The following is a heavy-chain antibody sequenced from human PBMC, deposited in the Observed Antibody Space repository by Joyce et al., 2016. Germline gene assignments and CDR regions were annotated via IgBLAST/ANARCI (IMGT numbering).Heavy chain of an antibody. D-gene: IGHD4-23*01. CDR3: TADLPGGISDYFDY. V-gene: IGHV3-15*01. CDR1: GFTFSNAW. CDR2: IKSKAAGGTT. J-gene: IGHJ4*02. Sequence: EVQVVESGGDLVQPGESLRLSCAASGFTFSNAWMSWVRQAPGKGLELIARIKSKAAGGTTDYAAPVKGRFTISRDDSNNMLYLQMNSLKTEDTAVYYCTADLPGGISDYFDYWGQGTLVTVSS.